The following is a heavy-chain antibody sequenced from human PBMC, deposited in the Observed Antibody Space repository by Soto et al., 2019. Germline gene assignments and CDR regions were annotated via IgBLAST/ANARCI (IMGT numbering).Heavy chain of an antibody. CDR2: INHSGST. CDR3: ARGYDRNFDY. J-gene: IGHJ4*02. Sequence: TSETLSLTCAVYGGSFSGYYWTWIRQPPGKGLEWIGEINHSGSTNYNPSLKSRVTISVDTSKNQFSLKLSSVTAADTAVYYCARGYDRNFDYWGQGTLVTVSS. D-gene: IGHD3-22*01. V-gene: IGHV4-34*01. CDR1: GGSFSGYY.